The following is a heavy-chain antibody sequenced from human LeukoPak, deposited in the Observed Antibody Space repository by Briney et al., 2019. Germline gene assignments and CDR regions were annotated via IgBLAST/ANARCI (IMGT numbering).Heavy chain of an antibody. Sequence: SETLSLTCTVSGGSISGYYWNWIRQPAGKGLEWIGRIFTSGSDPNPSLKSRVTMSIDTSKNQFSLKLSSVTAADTAVYYCARAIVGATVDYWGQGTLVTVSS. CDR2: IFTSGS. CDR1: GGSISGYY. J-gene: IGHJ4*02. V-gene: IGHV4-4*07. D-gene: IGHD1-26*01. CDR3: ARAIVGATVDY.